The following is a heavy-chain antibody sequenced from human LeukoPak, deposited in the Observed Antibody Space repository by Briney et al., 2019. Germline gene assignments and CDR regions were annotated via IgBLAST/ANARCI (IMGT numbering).Heavy chain of an antibody. D-gene: IGHD3-10*01. CDR1: GFTFSSYW. CDR3: ARDSNYYGSGSYYSESDYYFDY. Sequence: PGGSQRLSCAASGFTFSSYWMSWVRQAPGKGLEWEANIKQDGSEKYYVDSVKGRFTTSRDNAKNSLYLQMNSLRAEDTAVYYCARDSNYYGSGSYYSESDYYFDYWGQGTLVTVSS. CDR2: IKQDGSEK. J-gene: IGHJ4*02. V-gene: IGHV3-7*01.